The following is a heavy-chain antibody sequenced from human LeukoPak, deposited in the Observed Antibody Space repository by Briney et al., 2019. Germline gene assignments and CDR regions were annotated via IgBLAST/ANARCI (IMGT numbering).Heavy chain of an antibody. V-gene: IGHV4-39*07. Sequence: SETLSLTCTVSGGSISSSSYYWGWIRRPPGKGLEWIGSIYYNGSTYYNPSLKSRVTISVDTSKNQFSLKLSSVTAADTAVYYCARVMGVATTHCFDYWGQGTLVTVSS. J-gene: IGHJ4*02. CDR2: IYYNGST. CDR1: GGSISSSSYY. CDR3: ARVMGVATTHCFDY. D-gene: IGHD5-12*01.